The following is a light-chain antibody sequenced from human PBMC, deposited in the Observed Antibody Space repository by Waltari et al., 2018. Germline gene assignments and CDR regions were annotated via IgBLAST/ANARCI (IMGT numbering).Light chain of an antibody. V-gene: IGLV2-14*03. Sequence: QSALTQPASVSGSPGQSITISCTGTNSDVGAYQYVSWYQQNPGKAPKLIIFDVSRLPAVVSYRFAGSKSGSSASLTISGLQAGDEADYYCSSYTTSATWVFGGGTRVAVL. CDR1: NSDVGAYQY. CDR3: SSYTTSATWV. CDR2: DVS. J-gene: IGLJ3*02.